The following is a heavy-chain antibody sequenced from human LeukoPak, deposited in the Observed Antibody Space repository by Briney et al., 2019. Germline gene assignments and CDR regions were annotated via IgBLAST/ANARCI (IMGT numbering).Heavy chain of an antibody. CDR2: IYHSGST. CDR1: GGSISSGGYS. CDR3: ARRTTVTTRGSPYFDY. V-gene: IGHV4-30-2*01. Sequence: PSETLSLTCAVSGGSISSGGYSWSWIRQPPGKGLEWIGYIYHSGSTYYNPSLKSRVTISVDRSKNQFSLKLSSVTAADTAAYYCARRTTVTTRGSPYFDYWGQGTLVTVSS. J-gene: IGHJ4*02. D-gene: IGHD4-4*01.